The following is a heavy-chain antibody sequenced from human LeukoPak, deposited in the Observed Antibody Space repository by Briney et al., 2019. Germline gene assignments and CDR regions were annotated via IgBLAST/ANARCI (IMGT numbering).Heavy chain of an antibody. V-gene: IGHV1-18*01. J-gene: IGHJ6*02. CDR3: ARGWLLLGYYYYGMDV. Sequence: GASVKVSCKASGYTFTSYGISWVRQAPGQGLEWMGWISAYNGNTKYAQKLQGRVTMTPDTSTSPAYMELRSLRSDDTAVYYCARGWLLLGYYYYGMDVWGQGTTVTVSS. D-gene: IGHD3-22*01. CDR2: ISAYNGNT. CDR1: GYTFTSYG.